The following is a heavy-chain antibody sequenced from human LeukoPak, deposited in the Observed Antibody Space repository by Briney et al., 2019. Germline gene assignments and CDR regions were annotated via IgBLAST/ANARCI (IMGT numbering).Heavy chain of an antibody. CDR2: INPNSGGT. V-gene: IGHV1-2*02. CDR3: ARDSSSWYEGVY. CDR1: GYTFTGYY. Sequence: ASVKVSCKASGYTFTGYYMHWVRQAPGQGLEWMGWINPNSGGTNYAQKFQGRVTMTRDTSISTAYMELSRLRFDDTAVYYCARDSSSWYEGVYWGQGTLVTVSS. D-gene: IGHD6-13*01. J-gene: IGHJ4*02.